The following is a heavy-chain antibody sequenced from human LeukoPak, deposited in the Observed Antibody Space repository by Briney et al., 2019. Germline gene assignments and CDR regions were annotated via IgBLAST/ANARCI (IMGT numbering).Heavy chain of an antibody. Sequence: GGSLRLSCAASGLTFDDYAMHWVRQAPGKGLEWVSGISWNSGSIGYADSVKGRFTISRDNAKNSLYLQMNSLRAEDMALYYCAKEAAAGSFDPWGQGTLVTVSS. D-gene: IGHD6-13*01. CDR2: ISWNSGSI. CDR1: GLTFDDYA. V-gene: IGHV3-9*03. J-gene: IGHJ5*02. CDR3: AKEAAAGSFDP.